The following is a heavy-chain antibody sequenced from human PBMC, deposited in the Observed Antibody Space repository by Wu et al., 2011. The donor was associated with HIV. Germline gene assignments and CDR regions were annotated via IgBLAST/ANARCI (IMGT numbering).Heavy chain of an antibody. Sequence: QVQLVQSGAEVKKPGASMKVSCKASGYTFTGYYMHWVRQAPGQGLEWMGWINPNSGGTHYAQKFQGRVTMTRDTSINTAYMELSSLKSDDTAVYYCARDWGGTLVVYLLDSWGQGTLVTVSS. CDR2: INPNSGGT. CDR3: ARDWGGTLVVYLLDS. V-gene: IGHV1-2*02. CDR1: GYTFTGYY. J-gene: IGHJ4*02. D-gene: IGHD2-8*02.